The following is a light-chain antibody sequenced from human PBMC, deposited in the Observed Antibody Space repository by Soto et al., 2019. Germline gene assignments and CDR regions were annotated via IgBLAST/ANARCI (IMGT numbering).Light chain of an antibody. Sequence: EIVLTQSPATLSLSPGERATLSCRASQSLRNYLAWYQQKPGQAPRLLIYDVSKRATGIPARFSGSGSGTDFTLTINSLEPEDCGVYYCQQRSNWPPVSFGGGTKVEIK. J-gene: IGKJ4*01. CDR1: QSLRNY. CDR3: QQRSNWPPVS. CDR2: DVS. V-gene: IGKV3-11*01.